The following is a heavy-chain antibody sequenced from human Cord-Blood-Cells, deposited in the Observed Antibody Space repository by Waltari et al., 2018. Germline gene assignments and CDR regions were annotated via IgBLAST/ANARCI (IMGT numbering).Heavy chain of an antibody. CDR2: IRSKANSYAT. CDR1: GFTFSGSA. V-gene: IGHV3-73*02. Sequence: EVQLVESGGGLVQPGGSLKLSCAASGFTFSGSAMHWVRQASGKGLELGGRIRSKANSYATAYAASVKGRFTISRDDSKNTAYLQMNSLKTEDTAVYYCTRVYCTNGVCYDYWGQGTLVTVSS. J-gene: IGHJ4*02. CDR3: TRVYCTNGVCYDY. D-gene: IGHD2-8*01.